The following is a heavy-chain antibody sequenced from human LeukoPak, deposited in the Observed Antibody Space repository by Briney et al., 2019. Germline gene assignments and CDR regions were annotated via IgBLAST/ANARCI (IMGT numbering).Heavy chain of an antibody. J-gene: IGHJ5*02. V-gene: IGHV4-38-2*02. D-gene: IGHD3-16*01. Sequence: SETLSLTCTVSGYSISSGYYWGWIRQPPGKGLEWIGSIYHSGSTYYNPSLKSRVTISVDTSKNQFSLKLSSVTAADTAVYYCARDRVDSGSYDWFDPWGQGTLVTVSS. CDR1: GYSISSGYY. CDR3: ARDRVDSGSYDWFDP. CDR2: IYHSGST.